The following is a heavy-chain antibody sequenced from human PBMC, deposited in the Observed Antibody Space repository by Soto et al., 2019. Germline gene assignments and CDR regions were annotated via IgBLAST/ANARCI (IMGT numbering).Heavy chain of an antibody. CDR3: ARGADSSGYYSHYYYYGMDV. D-gene: IGHD3-22*01. CDR2: IIPIFGTA. J-gene: IGHJ6*02. Sequence: QVQLVQSGAGVKKPGSSVKVSCKASGGTFSSYAISWVRQAPGQGLEWMGGIIPIFGTANYAQKFQGRVTITADESTSTAYMELSSLRSEDTAVYYCARGADSSGYYSHYYYYGMDVWGQGTTVTVSS. V-gene: IGHV1-69*01. CDR1: GGTFSSYA.